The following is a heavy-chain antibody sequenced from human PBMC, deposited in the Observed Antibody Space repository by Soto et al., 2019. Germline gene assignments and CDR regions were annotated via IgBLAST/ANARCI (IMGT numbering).Heavy chain of an antibody. J-gene: IGHJ4*02. V-gene: IGHV4-30-4*01. CDR1: GGSISSGDYY. Sequence: QVQLQESGPGLVKPSQTLSLTCTVSGGSISSGDYYWSWIRQPPGQGLEWSGYIYYSGSTYYNPSLKSRVTISVDTSKNQFSLKLSSVTAAATAVYYCARARCARYFDYWGQGTLVTVSS. D-gene: IGHD2-15*01. CDR2: IYYSGST. CDR3: ARARCARYFDY.